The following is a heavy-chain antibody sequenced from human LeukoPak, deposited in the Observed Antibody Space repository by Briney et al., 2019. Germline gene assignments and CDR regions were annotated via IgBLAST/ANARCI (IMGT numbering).Heavy chain of an antibody. CDR1: GYSFTSYW. CDR2: IYPGDSDT. CDR3: ASSTPIVDGTSPFDY. D-gene: IGHD6-19*01. V-gene: IGHV5-51*01. J-gene: IGHJ4*02. Sequence: GESLKISCKGSGYSFTSYWIGWVRQMPGKGLEWMGIIYPGDSDTRYSPSFQGQVTISADKSISTAYLQWSSLKASDTAMYYCASSTPIVDGTSPFDYWGQGTVVTVSS.